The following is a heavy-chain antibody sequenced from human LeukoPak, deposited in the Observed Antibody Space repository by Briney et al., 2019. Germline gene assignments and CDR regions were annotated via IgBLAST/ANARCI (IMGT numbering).Heavy chain of an antibody. D-gene: IGHD2-2*01. Sequence: GESLKISCKGSGYSFTSYLIGWVRQLPGKGLEWMGIIYPGDSDTRYSPSLQGHVTISADKSISTAYLQWSSLRASDTAMYYCARQDPAYCSSTSCYASFDYWGQGTLVTVSS. CDR3: ARQDPAYCSSTSCYASFDY. V-gene: IGHV5-51*01. CDR1: GYSFTSYL. CDR2: IYPGDSDT. J-gene: IGHJ4*02.